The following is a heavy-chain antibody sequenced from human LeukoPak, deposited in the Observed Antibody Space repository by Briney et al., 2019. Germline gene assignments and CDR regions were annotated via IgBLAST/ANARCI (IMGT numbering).Heavy chain of an antibody. CDR3: ARVVVVAARGRYNWFDP. D-gene: IGHD2-15*01. J-gene: IGHJ5*02. Sequence: GGSLRLSCAASGFTFSSYWMSWVRQAPGKGLEWVANIKQDGSEKYYVDSVKGRFTISRDNAKNSLYLQMNSLRAEDTAVYYCARVVVVAARGRYNWFDPWGQGTLVTVSS. CDR1: GFTFSSYW. V-gene: IGHV3-7*01. CDR2: IKQDGSEK.